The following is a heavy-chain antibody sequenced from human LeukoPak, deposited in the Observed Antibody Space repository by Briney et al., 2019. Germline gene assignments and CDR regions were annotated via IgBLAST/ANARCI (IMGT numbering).Heavy chain of an antibody. CDR2: IYYSGST. CDR1: GGSISSGGYY. CDR3: ARDVDYYDSSGYGGNWFDP. D-gene: IGHD3-22*01. V-gene: IGHV4-31*03. J-gene: IGHJ5*02. Sequence: PSETLSLTCTVSGGSISSGGYYWSWIRQHPGKGLEWIGYIYYSGSTCYNPSLKSRVSISVDTSKNQFSLKLSSVTAADTAVYYCARDVDYYDSSGYGGNWFDPWGQGTLVTVSS.